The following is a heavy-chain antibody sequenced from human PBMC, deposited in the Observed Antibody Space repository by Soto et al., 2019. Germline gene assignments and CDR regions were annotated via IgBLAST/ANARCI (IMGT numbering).Heavy chain of an antibody. J-gene: IGHJ4*02. V-gene: IGHV3-48*03. CDR2: ISTSGSTV. CDR1: RFTFSTYE. Sequence: EVQLVESGGALVQPGGSLRLSCAASRFTFSTYEMNWVRQATGKGLEWVSYISTSGSTVYYADSVKGRFTISRDNTRNSLYLHMNSLRDEDTALYYCVRYCSTTLCNGVATRTFDYWGQGTLVTVSS. D-gene: IGHD2-2*01. CDR3: VRYCSTTLCNGVATRTFDY.